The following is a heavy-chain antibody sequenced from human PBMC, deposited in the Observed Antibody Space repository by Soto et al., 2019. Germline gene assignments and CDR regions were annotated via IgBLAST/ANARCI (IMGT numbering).Heavy chain of an antibody. V-gene: IGHV3-48*03. CDR1: GFPFSSYE. Sequence: PGGSLRLSCAASGFPFSSYEMNWVRQAPGKGLEWVSYISSSSTSIFYADSVKGRFTISRDNAKNSLYLQMNSLRAEDTAVYFCARDQDRSTTSCFAGNAFDIWGRGTMVTVSS. CDR2: ISSSSTSI. D-gene: IGHD2-2*01. J-gene: IGHJ3*02. CDR3: ARDQDRSTTSCFAGNAFDI.